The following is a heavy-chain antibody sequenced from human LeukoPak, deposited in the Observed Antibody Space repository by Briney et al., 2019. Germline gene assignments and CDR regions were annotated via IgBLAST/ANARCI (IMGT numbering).Heavy chain of an antibody. D-gene: IGHD4-23*01. CDR3: GKSRVGGSLHSSDH. CDR1: GYRVMDYW. V-gene: IGHV5-51*01. Sequence: GESLKISCKASGYRVMDYWIGWVRQTPGKGLEWMGIIYFDDSDTRYSPPFDGQVLLSGDKSTATAYLQWRSLKAPDTAIYSCGKSRVGGSLHSSDHWGQGTRVTVSS. CDR2: IYFDDSDT. J-gene: IGHJ4*02.